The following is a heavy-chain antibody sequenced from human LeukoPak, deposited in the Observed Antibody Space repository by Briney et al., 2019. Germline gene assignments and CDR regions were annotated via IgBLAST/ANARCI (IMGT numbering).Heavy chain of an antibody. CDR1: GFTFSSYS. CDR2: ISSSSSSI. Sequence: GGSLRLSCAASGFTFSSYSMNWVRQAPGKGLERVSFISSSSSSIYYADSVKGRFTFSRDNAENSLYLEINSLRAEDTAVYYCARGYRYFDCWGQGTLVTVSS. V-gene: IGHV3-21*01. CDR3: ARGYRYFDC. D-gene: IGHD5-18*01. J-gene: IGHJ4*02.